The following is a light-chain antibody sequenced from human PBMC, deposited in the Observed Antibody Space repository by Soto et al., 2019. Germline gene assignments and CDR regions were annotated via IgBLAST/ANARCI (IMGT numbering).Light chain of an antibody. V-gene: IGKV1-5*03. CDR1: QSINAL. J-gene: IGKJ1*01. CDR3: QQYYAYSWT. CDR2: KAS. Sequence: DIQMTQSPSTLSASVGDRVTITCRASQSINALLAWYQQKPGKAPKLLIYKASSLESGVPSRFSGSGSGTEFTLTISSLQPYDFATYYCQQYYAYSWTFGQGTYVEIK.